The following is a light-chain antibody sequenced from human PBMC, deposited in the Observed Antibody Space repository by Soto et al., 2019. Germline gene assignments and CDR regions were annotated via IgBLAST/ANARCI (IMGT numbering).Light chain of an antibody. CDR3: QQYSSSPS. CDR1: QSVSTN. CDR2: GAS. Sequence: EIVSRHCRATLSVSPGERATLSCRASQSVSTNLACYQQKPGQVPSLLIYGASTRASGIPARFSGSGSGTEFTLTIGSLQSEDFAVYYCQQYSSSPSFGQGTRLEI. V-gene: IGKV3-15*01. J-gene: IGKJ5*01.